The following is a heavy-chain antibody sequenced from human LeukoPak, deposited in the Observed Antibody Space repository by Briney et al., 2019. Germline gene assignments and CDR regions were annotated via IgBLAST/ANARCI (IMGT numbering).Heavy chain of an antibody. Sequence: ASVKLSCKASGYTFKNYDINWVPQATGQGLEWMGWMHTNRGNTGFARKFQDRVSMTTDTSINTDYMELTSLRSGDTAVYYCARATPGGLHGYSFDYWGQGTVVTVYS. CDR2: MHTNRGNT. CDR3: ARATPGGLHGYSFDY. CDR1: GYTFKNYD. J-gene: IGHJ4*02. D-gene: IGHD5-24*01. V-gene: IGHV1-8*02.